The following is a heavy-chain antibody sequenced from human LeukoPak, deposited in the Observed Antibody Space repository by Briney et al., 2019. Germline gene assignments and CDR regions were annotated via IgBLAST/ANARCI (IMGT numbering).Heavy chain of an antibody. D-gene: IGHD3-9*01. Sequence: HPGGSLRLSCAASGFTFSSYSMNWVRQAPGKGLEWVSYISSSSSTIYYADSVKGRFTISRDNAKNSLYLQMNSLRAEDTAVYYCARERLGYFDWLSAFDYWGQGTLVTVSS. CDR3: ARERLGYFDWLSAFDY. V-gene: IGHV3-48*01. J-gene: IGHJ4*02. CDR2: ISSSSSTI. CDR1: GFTFSSYS.